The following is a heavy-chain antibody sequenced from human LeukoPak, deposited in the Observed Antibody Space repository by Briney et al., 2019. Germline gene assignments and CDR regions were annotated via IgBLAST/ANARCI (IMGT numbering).Heavy chain of an antibody. Sequence: GGSLRLSCAASGFTFSSYAMHWVRQAPGKGLEWVAVISYDGSNKYYADSVKGRFTISRDNSKNTLYLQMNSQRAEDTAVYYCARDLENSFDYWGQGTLVTVSS. CDR2: ISYDGSNK. J-gene: IGHJ4*02. V-gene: IGHV3-30-3*01. CDR1: GFTFSSYA. CDR3: ARDLENSFDY.